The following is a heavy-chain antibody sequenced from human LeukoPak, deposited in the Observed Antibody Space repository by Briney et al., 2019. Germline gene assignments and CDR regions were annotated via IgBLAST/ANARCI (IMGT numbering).Heavy chain of an antibody. CDR3: AKDPGYGGLYYFDY. Sequence: GGSLRLSCAASGFTFSSYGMHWVRQAPGKGLEWVAFIRYDGSNKYYADSVKGRFAISRNNSKNTLYLQMNSLRAEDTAVYYCAKDPGYGGLYYFDYWGQGTLVTVSS. V-gene: IGHV3-30*02. CDR2: IRYDGSNK. D-gene: IGHD4-23*01. CDR1: GFTFSSYG. J-gene: IGHJ4*02.